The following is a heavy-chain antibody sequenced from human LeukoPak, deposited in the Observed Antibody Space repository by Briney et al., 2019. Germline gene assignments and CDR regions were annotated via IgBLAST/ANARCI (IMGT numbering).Heavy chain of an antibody. CDR2: MTESGDYI. Sequence: GGSLRLSCAASGFTFSSYTMNWVRRAPGKGLEWVASMTESGDYIYYADSVKGRFTISRDNAKNSLHLQMNSLRVEDTAMYFRVTEGYCRGGRCSSDAFDIWGQGTMVIVSS. CDR3: VTEGYCRGGRCSSDAFDI. D-gene: IGHD2-15*01. J-gene: IGHJ3*02. V-gene: IGHV3-21*01. CDR1: GFTFSSYT.